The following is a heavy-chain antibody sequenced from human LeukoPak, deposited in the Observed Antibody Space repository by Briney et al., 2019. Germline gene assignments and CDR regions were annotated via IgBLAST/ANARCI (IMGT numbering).Heavy chain of an antibody. Sequence: ASVKVSCKASGYTFTCYYMHWVRQAPGQGLEWMGWINPNSGGTNYAQKFQGRVTMTRDTSISTAYMELSRLRSDDTAVYYCARGTTVVTPLGYWGQGTLVTVSS. D-gene: IGHD4-23*01. CDR1: GYTFTCYY. J-gene: IGHJ4*02. V-gene: IGHV1-2*02. CDR3: ARGTTVVTPLGY. CDR2: INPNSGGT.